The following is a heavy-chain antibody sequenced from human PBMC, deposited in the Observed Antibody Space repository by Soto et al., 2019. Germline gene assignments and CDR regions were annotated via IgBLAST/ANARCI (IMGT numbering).Heavy chain of an antibody. D-gene: IGHD5-18*01. Sequence: QVQLVQSGAEVKKPGSSVTVSCKTSGGTFSKDAINWVRQAPGQGLEWMGLLIPVFGSPIYAQKFQGRIRITADESKSTALMDRSSLRSEDTAVYYCTRVLGYTFEPGKTRYYAMDVWGQGTTVSVSS. V-gene: IGHV1-69*01. CDR1: GGTFSKDA. CDR2: LIPVFGSP. J-gene: IGHJ6*02. CDR3: TRVLGYTFEPGKTRYYAMDV.